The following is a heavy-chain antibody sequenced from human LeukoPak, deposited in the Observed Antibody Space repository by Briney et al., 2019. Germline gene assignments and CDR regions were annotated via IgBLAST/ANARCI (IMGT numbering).Heavy chain of an antibody. Sequence: ASVKVSCKASGYTFTSYGISWVRQAPGQGLEWMGWISAYNGNTNYAQKIQGRVTMTTDTSTSTAYMELRSLRSDDTAVYYCARTNLEWLSPAAFDIWGQGTMVTVSS. CDR1: GYTFTSYG. CDR2: ISAYNGNT. D-gene: IGHD3-3*01. CDR3: ARTNLEWLSPAAFDI. V-gene: IGHV1-18*01. J-gene: IGHJ3*02.